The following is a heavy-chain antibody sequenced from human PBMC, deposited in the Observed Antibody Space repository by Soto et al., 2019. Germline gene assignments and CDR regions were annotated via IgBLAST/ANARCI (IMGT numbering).Heavy chain of an antibody. CDR1: GYTFTAYS. CDR3: AREASAVISLDY. V-gene: IGHV1-2*02. J-gene: IGHJ4*02. Sequence: QVQLVHSEAEVKKPGASVKVSCKASGYTFTAYSMHWVRQAPGQGLEWVGWFNPNSGATIYAQKLQGRVTLTRDTAIGTAYMELYSLTSDDTAVYYCAREASAVISLDYWGQGTLVTVSS. CDR2: FNPNSGAT. D-gene: IGHD6-19*01.